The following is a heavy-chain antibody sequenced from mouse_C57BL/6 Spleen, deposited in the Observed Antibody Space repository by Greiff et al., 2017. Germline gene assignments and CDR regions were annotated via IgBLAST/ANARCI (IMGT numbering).Heavy chain of an antibody. Sequence: QVQLQQSGAELVRPGTSVKVSCKASGYAFTNYLIEWVKQRPGQGLEWIGVINPGSGGTNYNEKFKGKATLTADKSSSTAYMQLSSLTSEDSAVYFCARRRSLKYYFDYWGQGTTLTVSS. CDR2: INPGSGGT. V-gene: IGHV1-54*01. J-gene: IGHJ2*01. D-gene: IGHD6-1*01. CDR3: ARRRSLKYYFDY. CDR1: GYAFTNYL.